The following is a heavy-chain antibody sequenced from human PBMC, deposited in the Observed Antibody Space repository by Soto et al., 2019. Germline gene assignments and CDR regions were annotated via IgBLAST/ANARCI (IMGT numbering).Heavy chain of an antibody. V-gene: IGHV1-3*01. CDR2: ISAANGNT. CDR1: GYILTSYA. D-gene: IGHD2-15*01. Sequence: QVQVVQSESEVKQPGASVKISCKDSGYILTSYAIHWVRQAPGQTLEYMGWISAANGNTKSSQRFQGRVTFSRDTSARTAYMEVRSLRSDDTAMYYCALSHTGFCSPTDCPGNFDQWGQGTLVTVSS. CDR3: ALSHTGFCSPTDCPGNFDQ. J-gene: IGHJ4*02.